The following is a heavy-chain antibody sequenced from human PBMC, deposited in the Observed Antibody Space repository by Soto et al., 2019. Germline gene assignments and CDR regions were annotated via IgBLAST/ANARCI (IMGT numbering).Heavy chain of an antibody. CDR3: VRHPLTVSGYWDH. Sequence: ASVKVSCKASGYMFTSFYIHWVRQAPGKGLEWMGVINPTTGNIVYAHKFQGRVTTTMDTSSSTVYMELNGLGSEDTAVYFCVRHPLTVSGYWDHWGQGSLVTVSS. CDR2: INPTTGNI. J-gene: IGHJ4*02. CDR1: GYMFTSFY. V-gene: IGHV1-46*01. D-gene: IGHD6-19*01.